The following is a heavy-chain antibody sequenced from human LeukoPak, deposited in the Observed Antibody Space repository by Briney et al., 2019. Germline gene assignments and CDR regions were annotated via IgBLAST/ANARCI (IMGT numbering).Heavy chain of an antibody. V-gene: IGHV3-23*01. CDR3: AKDLDIVATITGN. D-gene: IGHD5-12*01. J-gene: IGHJ4*02. CDR1: GFTFSSYA. CDR2: VSGSGGST. Sequence: GGSLRLSCAASGFTFSSYAMSWVRQAPGKGLEWVSGVSGSGGSTYYADSVKGRFTISRNNSKNTLYLQMNSLRAEDTAVYYCAKDLDIVATITGNWGQGTLVTVSS.